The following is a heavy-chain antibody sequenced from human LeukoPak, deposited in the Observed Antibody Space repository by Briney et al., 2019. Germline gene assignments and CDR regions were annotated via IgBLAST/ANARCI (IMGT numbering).Heavy chain of an antibody. CDR3: AKDYDYYDSSGYFGY. V-gene: IGHV3-30*18. D-gene: IGHD3-22*01. J-gene: IGHJ4*02. CDR2: ISYDGSDK. Sequence: GGSLRLSCAASGFTFSGYGMHWVRQAPGKGLEWVAVISYDGSDKYYADSVKGRFTISRDNSKNTLFLQMNSLRAEDTAVYYCAKDYDYYDSSGYFGYWGQGTLVTVSS. CDR1: GFTFSGYG.